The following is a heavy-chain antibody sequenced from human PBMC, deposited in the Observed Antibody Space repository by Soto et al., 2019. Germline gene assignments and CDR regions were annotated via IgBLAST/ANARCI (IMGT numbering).Heavy chain of an antibody. V-gene: IGHV3-23*01. CDR2: ISGSGGST. Sequence: GGSLRLSCAASGFTFSSYAMSWVRQAPGKGLEWVSAISGSGGSTYYADSVKGRFTISRDNSKNTLYLQMNSLRAEDTAVYYCEKLSIAARPPHYFDYWGQGKLVTVSS. CDR1: GFTFSSYA. CDR3: EKLSIAARPPHYFDY. J-gene: IGHJ4*02. D-gene: IGHD6-6*01.